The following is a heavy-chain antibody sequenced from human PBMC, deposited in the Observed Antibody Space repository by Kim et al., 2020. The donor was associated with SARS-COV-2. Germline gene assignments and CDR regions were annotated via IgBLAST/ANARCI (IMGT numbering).Heavy chain of an antibody. J-gene: IGHJ4*02. CDR3: AKGGCAAISCLDS. D-gene: IGHD2-2*01. Sequence: GGSLRLSCAASGFTFSNYYMHWVRQAPGKGLAWVSRTISDGSDTKYADSVKGRFTISRDNARNTLFLQMNDLRAEDTAVYFCAKGGCAAISCLDSWGQGILVTVSS. CDR2: TISDGSDT. CDR1: GFTFSNYY. V-gene: IGHV3-74*03.